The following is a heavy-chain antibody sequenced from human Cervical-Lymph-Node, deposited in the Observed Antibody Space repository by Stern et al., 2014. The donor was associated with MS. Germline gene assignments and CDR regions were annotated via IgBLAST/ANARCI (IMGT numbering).Heavy chain of an antibody. CDR3: ASGGWGV. D-gene: IGHD3-16*01. V-gene: IGHV3-21*01. J-gene: IGHJ3*01. CDR1: GLTFSSHS. CDR2: ISSSSTYI. Sequence: ELQLVESGGGLVKPGGSLRLSCAASGLTFSSHSMNWVRQAPGKGLEGVSSISSSSTYIFYADSVKGRSTISRDDAKNSLYLQMNSLRVEDTAGYYCASGGWGVWGQGTMVTVSA.